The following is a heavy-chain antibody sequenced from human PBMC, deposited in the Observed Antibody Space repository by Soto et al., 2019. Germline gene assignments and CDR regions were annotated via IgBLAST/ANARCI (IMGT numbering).Heavy chain of an antibody. V-gene: IGHV4-31*04. CDR3: GVDAVNGGSPGGMDV. CDR2: IYYSGPT. CDR1: GGSVTNADFF. J-gene: IGHJ6*02. Sequence: QVRLEESGPGLAKPSETLSLICSVSGGSVTNADFFWCWIRHQPENAVEWIDYIYYSGPTGYNTSFKTRDTLSIDTSKNQCSLRLNSVTVEYSAGYSCGVDAVNGGSPGGMDVWGRGTTVTVSS. D-gene: IGHD2-15*01.